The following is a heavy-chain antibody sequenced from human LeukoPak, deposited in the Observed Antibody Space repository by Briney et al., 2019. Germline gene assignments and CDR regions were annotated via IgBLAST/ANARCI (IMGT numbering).Heavy chain of an antibody. J-gene: IGHJ4*02. CDR1: GYSISSGYY. CDR2: IYHSGST. D-gene: IGHD1-26*01. CDR3: AAESIVGATTESYVDY. Sequence: SETLSLTXAVSGYSISSGYYWGWIRQPPGKGLEWIGSIYHSGSTYYNPSLKSRVTISVDTSKNQFSLKLSSVTAADTAVYYCAAESIVGATTESYVDYWGQGTLVTVSS. V-gene: IGHV4-38-2*01.